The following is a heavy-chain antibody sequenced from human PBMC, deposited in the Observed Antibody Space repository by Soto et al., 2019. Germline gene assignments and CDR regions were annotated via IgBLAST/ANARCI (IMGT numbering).Heavy chain of an antibody. J-gene: IGHJ4*02. CDR3: ARVVVAAPYYFDY. CDR1: GGSITTNY. Sequence: PSETLSLTCTVSGGSITTNYWSWIRQPPGKGLEWIGYIYYRGSTNYNPSLKSRVTISVDTSENQFSLELSSVTAADTAVYYCARVVVAAPYYFDYWGQGTLVTVSS. D-gene: IGHD2-15*01. CDR2: IYYRGST. V-gene: IGHV4-59*12.